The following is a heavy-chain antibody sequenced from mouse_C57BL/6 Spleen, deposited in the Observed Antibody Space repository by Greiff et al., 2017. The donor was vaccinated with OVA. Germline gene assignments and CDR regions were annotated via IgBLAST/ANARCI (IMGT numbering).Heavy chain of an antibody. V-gene: IGHV1-22*01. CDR2: INPNNGGT. CDR1: GYTFTDYN. CDR3: ARPYGSSYDYYAMDY. Sequence: EVQLQQSGPELVKPGTSVKMSCKASGYTFTDYNMHWVKQSHGKSLEWIGYINPNNGGTSYNQKFKGKATLTVNKSSSTAYMELRSLTSEDSAVYYCARPYGSSYDYYAMDYWGQGTSVTVSS. J-gene: IGHJ4*01. D-gene: IGHD1-1*01.